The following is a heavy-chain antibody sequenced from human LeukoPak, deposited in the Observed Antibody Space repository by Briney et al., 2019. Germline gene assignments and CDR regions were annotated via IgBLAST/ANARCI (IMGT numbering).Heavy chain of an antibody. V-gene: IGHV1-2*02. CDR2: INPNSGDT. D-gene: IGHD3-10*01. CDR1: GYTFTVYS. J-gene: IGHJ4*02. CDR3: ARDSEGSGGFDY. Sequence: ASVKVSCKASGYTFTVYSMHWVRQAPGQGLEWMGWINPNSGDTKYSQNFQGRVTMSWDTSISTAYMELNRLTSDDTAVYYCARDSEGSGGFDYWGQGTLVTVSS.